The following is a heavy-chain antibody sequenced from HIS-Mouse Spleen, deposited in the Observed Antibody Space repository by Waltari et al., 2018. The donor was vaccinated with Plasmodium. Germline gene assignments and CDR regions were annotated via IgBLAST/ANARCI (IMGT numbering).Heavy chain of an antibody. CDR2: INHSGST. D-gene: IGHD3-10*01. J-gene: IGHJ2*01. V-gene: IGHV4-34*01. Sequence: QVQLQQWGAGLLKPSETLSLTCAVYGGSFSGYYWSWIRQPPGQGLEWLGEINHSGSTNHNPSLKSRVTISVDTSKNQFSLKLSSVTAADTAVYYCARGRVLGTSSGYFDLWGRGTLVTVSS. CDR1: GGSFSGYY. CDR3: ARGRVLGTSSGYFDL.